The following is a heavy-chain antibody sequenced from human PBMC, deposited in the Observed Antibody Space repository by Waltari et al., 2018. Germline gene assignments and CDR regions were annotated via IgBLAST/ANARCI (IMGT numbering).Heavy chain of an antibody. CDR1: GGPIITDTYY. CDR2: IYYSGDS. J-gene: IGHJ6*02. D-gene: IGHD5-18*01. V-gene: IGHV4-39*01. CDR3: ARHRGYGLWNPYNGMEV. Sequence: QLQLQGSGPGLVKPSETLSLTCFVSGGPIITDTYYWGWIRQSPGMGLEWIGNIYYSGDSYYNRSLEIRVTISGDTSKSQFALKLRSVTAADTAVYYCARHRGYGLWNPYNGMEVWGQGITVTVSS.